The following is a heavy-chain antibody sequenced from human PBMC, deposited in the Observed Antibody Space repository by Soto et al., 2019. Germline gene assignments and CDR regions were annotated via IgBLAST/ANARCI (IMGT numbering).Heavy chain of an antibody. J-gene: IGHJ4*02. CDR1: GGSINSNNYY. Sequence: SETLSLTCTVSGGSINSNNYYWAWIRQPPGKGLAWIASIYYDGSTYYNTSLKSRVTISRDTSKNQFSLRLSSVTAADTAVYYCGKVVVAATRHTDFDSWGQGTLDTVSS. CDR3: GKVVVAATRHTDFDS. D-gene: IGHD2-15*01. V-gene: IGHV4-39*01. CDR2: IYYDGST.